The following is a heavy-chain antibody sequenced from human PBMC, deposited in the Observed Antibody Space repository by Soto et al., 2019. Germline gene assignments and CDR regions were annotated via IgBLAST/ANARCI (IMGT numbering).Heavy chain of an antibody. CDR2: VSRAGTYT. V-gene: IGHV3-23*01. D-gene: IGHD3-16*01. CDR1: GFTFSSYA. J-gene: IGHJ5*02. CDR3: VKYTVTEDLGES. Sequence: EVQLLESGGDVVRPGGSLRLSCAASGFTFSSYAMGWVRQAPGKGLEWVAGVSRAGTYTFYADSVRGRFSISRVKARDTVDLYMNALRGDDTAVYFCVKYTVTEDLGESWGLGTLVSVSS.